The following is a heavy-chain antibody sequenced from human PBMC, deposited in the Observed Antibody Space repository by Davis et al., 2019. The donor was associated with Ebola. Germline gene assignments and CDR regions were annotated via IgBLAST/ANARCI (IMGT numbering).Heavy chain of an antibody. Sequence: GSLSLSCAVYGGSFSGYYWSWIRQPPGKGLEWIGEINHSGSTNYNPSLKSRVTISVDTSKNQFSLKLSSVTAVDTAVYYCARQDPNQIWPWGQGTLVTVSS. D-gene: IGHD1-14*01. CDR3: ARQDPNQIWP. J-gene: IGHJ5*02. CDR2: INHSGST. CDR1: GGSFSGYY. V-gene: IGHV4-34*01.